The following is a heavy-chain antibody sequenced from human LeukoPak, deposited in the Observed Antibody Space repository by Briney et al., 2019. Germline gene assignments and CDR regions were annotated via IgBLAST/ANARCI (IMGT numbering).Heavy chain of an antibody. CDR1: GFTFSSYG. J-gene: IGHJ4*02. CDR3: AKDLYLTGYSFDY. Sequence: PGGSLRLSCAASGFTFSSYGMHWVRQAPGKGLEWVAVISYDGSNKYYADSVKGRFTISRDNSKNTPYLQMNSLRAEDTAVYYCAKDLYLTGYSFDYWGQGTLVTVSS. D-gene: IGHD3-9*01. V-gene: IGHV3-30*18. CDR2: ISYDGSNK.